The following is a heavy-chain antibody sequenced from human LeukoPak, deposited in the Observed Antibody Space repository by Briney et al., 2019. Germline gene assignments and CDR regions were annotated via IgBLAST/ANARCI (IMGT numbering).Heavy chain of an antibody. J-gene: IGHJ4*02. CDR1: GFTFSSYW. CDR2: INSDGSST. Sequence: GGSLRLSCAASGFTFSSYWMHWVRQAPGKGLVWVSRINSDGSSTSYADSVKGRFTISRDNAKNTLYLQMNSLRAEDTAVYYCAREGSSWGLHFDYWGQGTLVTVSS. D-gene: IGHD1-26*01. V-gene: IGHV3-74*01. CDR3: AREGSSWGLHFDY.